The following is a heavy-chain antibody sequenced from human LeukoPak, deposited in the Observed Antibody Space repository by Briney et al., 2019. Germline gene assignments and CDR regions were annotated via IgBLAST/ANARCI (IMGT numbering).Heavy chain of an antibody. D-gene: IGHD3-10*01. CDR2: INPNSGGT. V-gene: IGHV1-2*02. CDR3: ARVSSSYYGSGSYYNVEWFDP. Sequence: ASVKVSCTASGYTFTGYYMHWVRQAPGQGLEWMGWINPNSGGTNYAQKFQGRDTMTRDTSISTAYMELSRLRSDDTAVYYCARVSSSYYGSGSYYNVEWFDPWGQGTLVTVSS. CDR1: GYTFTGYY. J-gene: IGHJ5*02.